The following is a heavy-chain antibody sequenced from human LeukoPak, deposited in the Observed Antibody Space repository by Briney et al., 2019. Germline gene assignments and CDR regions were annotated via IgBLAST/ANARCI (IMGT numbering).Heavy chain of an antibody. V-gene: IGHV1-46*01. CDR3: ARAHYDILTGYYGPFDY. D-gene: IGHD3-9*01. CDR1: GYTFTSYY. J-gene: IGHJ4*02. Sequence: ASVKVSCKASGYTFTSYYMHWVRQAPGQGLEWMGMINPSGGSTSYAQKFQGRVTMTRDTSTSTVYMELSSLRSEDTAVYYCARAHYDILTGYYGPFDYWGQGTLVTVSS. CDR2: INPSGGST.